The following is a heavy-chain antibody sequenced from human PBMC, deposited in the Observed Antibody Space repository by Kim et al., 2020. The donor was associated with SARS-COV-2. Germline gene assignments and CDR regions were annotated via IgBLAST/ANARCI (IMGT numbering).Heavy chain of an antibody. D-gene: IGHD6-19*01. CDR3: ATDRGSGWYSFDY. Sequence: AQGFTGRFVFSLDTSVSTAYLQISSLKAEDTAVYYCATDRGSGWYSFDYWGQGTLVTVSS. J-gene: IGHJ4*02. V-gene: IGHV7-4-1*02.